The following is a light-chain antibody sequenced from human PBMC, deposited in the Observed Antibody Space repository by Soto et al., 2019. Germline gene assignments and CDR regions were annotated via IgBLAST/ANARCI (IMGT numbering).Light chain of an antibody. CDR1: QSGSSY. V-gene: IGKV3-11*01. J-gene: IGKJ5*01. CDR3: QQRTDWMP. CDR2: DAS. Sequence: VLTQPAATLSWSPQARSTLCFGASQSGSSYVAWYQQTPGQAPRLLIYDASTRATGIPARFSASGSETDFTLTISSLEPEDFAVYYCQQRTDWMPFGQGTRLETK.